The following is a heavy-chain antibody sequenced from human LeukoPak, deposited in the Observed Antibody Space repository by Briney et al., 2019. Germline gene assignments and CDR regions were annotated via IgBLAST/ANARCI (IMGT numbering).Heavy chain of an antibody. D-gene: IGHD6-13*01. CDR3: ARGHYSSSWYNWFDP. Sequence: SETLSLTSAVYGGSFSGYYWSWIRQPPGKGLEWIGEINHSGSTNYNPSLKSRVTISVDTSKNQFSLKLSSVTAADTAVYYCARGHYSSSWYNWFDPWGQGTLVTVSS. V-gene: IGHV4-34*01. J-gene: IGHJ5*02. CDR1: GGSFSGYY. CDR2: INHSGST.